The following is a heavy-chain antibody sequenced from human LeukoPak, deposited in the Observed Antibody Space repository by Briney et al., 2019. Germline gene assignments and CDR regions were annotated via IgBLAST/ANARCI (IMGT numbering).Heavy chain of an antibody. CDR2: IRNDGSDK. CDR1: GFIFNTYG. Sequence: HPGGSLRLSCAASGFIFNTYGMHWVRQAPGKGLEWVAFIRNDGSDKYYAVSVKGRFTISRDNSKNTLYLQMNSLRIEDTALYYCAKDRAYGQFLWGNDYWGQGTLVTVSS. CDR3: AKDRAYGQFLWGNDY. J-gene: IGHJ4*02. D-gene: IGHD2-21*01. V-gene: IGHV3-30*02.